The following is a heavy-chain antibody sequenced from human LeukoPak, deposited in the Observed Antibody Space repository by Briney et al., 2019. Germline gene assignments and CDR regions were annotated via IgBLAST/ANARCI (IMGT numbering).Heavy chain of an antibody. D-gene: IGHD6-13*01. CDR3: ARGVGTLLYYYYYGMDV. V-gene: IGHV4-34*01. J-gene: IGHJ6*02. CDR1: GGSFSGYY. Sequence: PSETLSLTCAVYGGSFSGYYWSWIRQPPGKGLEWIGEINHSRSTNYNPSLKSRVTISVDTSKNQFSLKLSSVTAADTAVYYCARGVGTLLYYYYYGMDVWGQGTTVTVSS. CDR2: INHSRST.